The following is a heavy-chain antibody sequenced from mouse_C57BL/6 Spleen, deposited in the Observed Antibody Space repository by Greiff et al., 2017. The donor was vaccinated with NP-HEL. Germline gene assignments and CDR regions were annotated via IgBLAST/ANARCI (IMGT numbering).Heavy chain of an antibody. V-gene: IGHV2-2*01. D-gene: IGHD2-10*01. CDR2: IWSGGST. Sequence: VKLVESGPGLVQPSQSLSITCTVSGFSLTSYGVHWVRQSPGKGLEWLGVIWSGGSTDYNAAFISRLSISKDNSKSQVFFKMNSLQADDTAIYYCARTYYGNYGSFDYWGQGTTLTVSS. CDR1: GFSLTSYG. J-gene: IGHJ2*01. CDR3: ARTYYGNYGSFDY.